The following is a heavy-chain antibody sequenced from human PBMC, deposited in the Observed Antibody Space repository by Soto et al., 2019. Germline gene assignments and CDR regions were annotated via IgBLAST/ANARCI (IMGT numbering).Heavy chain of an antibody. CDR3: VSGPRQQLEAVQSYYYGLDV. CDR1: GFTLSDNS. Sequence: GGSLRPSCAPSGFTLSDNSMTWIRQAQGTGLELVSYIITYGITMYYADSVKGRFTISRDNAKNSLYLQMNSLRAEDTAVYYCVSGPRQQLEAVQSYYYGLDVWGPGTTVTVSS. D-gene: IGHD6-13*01. CDR2: IITYGITM. J-gene: IGHJ6*02. V-gene: IGHV3-11*01.